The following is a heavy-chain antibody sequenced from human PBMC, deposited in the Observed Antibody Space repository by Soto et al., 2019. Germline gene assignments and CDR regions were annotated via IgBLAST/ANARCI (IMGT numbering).Heavy chain of an antibody. J-gene: IGHJ6*02. CDR1: GFILSTYA. CDR3: ARAGCDGGACYTLVGLRYGMDV. V-gene: IGHV3-30-3*01. Sequence: QVQLVESGGGVVQPGRSLRLSCAASGFILSTYAMYWVRQAPGKGLEWVAVISYDGNNKYYADSVKGRFTISRDNSKNTLYLQMNSRRAEDTAVYYCARAGCDGGACYTLVGLRYGMDVWGQGTTVTVSS. CDR2: ISYDGNNK. D-gene: IGHD2-21*02.